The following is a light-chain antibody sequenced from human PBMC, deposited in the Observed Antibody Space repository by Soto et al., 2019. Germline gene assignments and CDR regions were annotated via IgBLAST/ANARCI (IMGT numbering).Light chain of an antibody. CDR2: KAS. Sequence: DTQMTQSPSTLSASVGDRVTITCRASQSISSWLAWYQQKPGKAPKLLIYKASTLQSGVPSSFSGRGSETDFTLTISSLQPDDFATYYCQQYDSYPLTFGGGTKVEIK. CDR3: QQYDSYPLT. V-gene: IGKV1-5*03. CDR1: QSISSW. J-gene: IGKJ4*01.